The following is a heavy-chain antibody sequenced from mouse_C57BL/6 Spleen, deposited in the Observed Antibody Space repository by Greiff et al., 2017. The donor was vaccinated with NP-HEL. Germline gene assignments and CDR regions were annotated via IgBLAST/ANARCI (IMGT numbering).Heavy chain of an antibody. CDR1: GYTFTSYW. Sequence: VQLQQPGAELVKPGASVKLSCKASGYTFTSYWMQWVKQRPGQGLEWIGEIDPSDSYTNYNQKFKGKATLTVDTSSSTAYMQLSSLTSEDSAVYYCASSPYGEAMDYWGQRTSVTVSS. CDR2: IDPSDSYT. D-gene: IGHD1-1*01. J-gene: IGHJ4*01. V-gene: IGHV1-50*01. CDR3: ASSPYGEAMDY.